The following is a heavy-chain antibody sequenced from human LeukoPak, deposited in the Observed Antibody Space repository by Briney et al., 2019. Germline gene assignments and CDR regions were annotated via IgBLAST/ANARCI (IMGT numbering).Heavy chain of an antibody. D-gene: IGHD3-22*01. J-gene: IGHJ4*02. CDR3: ARAFYDTEFDY. Sequence: PSETLSLTCTVSGGSISSGGYYWSWIRQHPGKGLEWIGYIYYCGSTYYNPSLKSRVTISVDTSKNQFSLKLSSVTAADTAVYYCARAFYDTEFDYWGQGTLVTVSS. CDR2: IYYCGST. V-gene: IGHV4-31*03. CDR1: GGSISSGGYY.